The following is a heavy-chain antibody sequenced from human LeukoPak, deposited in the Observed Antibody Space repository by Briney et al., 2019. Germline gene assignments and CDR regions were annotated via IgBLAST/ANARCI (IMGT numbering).Heavy chain of an antibody. V-gene: IGHV3-15*01. J-gene: IGHJ4*02. Sequence: GGSLRLSCAASGFTFSSYAMSWVRQAPGKGLEWVGRIKSKTDGGTTDYAAPVKSRFTISRDDSKNTLYLQMNSLKTEDTAVYYCTTGGVVVPAATGFFDVYWGQGTLVTVSS. CDR1: GFTFSSYA. D-gene: IGHD2-2*01. CDR3: TTGGVVVPAATGFFDVY. CDR2: IKSKTDGGTT.